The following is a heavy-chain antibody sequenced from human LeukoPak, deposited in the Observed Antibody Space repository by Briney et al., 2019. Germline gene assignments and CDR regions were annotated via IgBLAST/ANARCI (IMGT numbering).Heavy chain of an antibody. CDR3: ARARGLGATHYFDY. V-gene: IGHV1-2*02. J-gene: IGHJ4*02. CDR2: INPNSGGT. Sequence: GASVKVFCKASGYTFTGYYMRWVRQSPGQGLEWMGWINPNSGGTNYAQKFQGRVTMTRDTSISTAYTELSRLRSDDTAVYYCARARGLGATHYFDYWGQGTLVTVSS. D-gene: IGHD1-26*01. CDR1: GYTFTGYY.